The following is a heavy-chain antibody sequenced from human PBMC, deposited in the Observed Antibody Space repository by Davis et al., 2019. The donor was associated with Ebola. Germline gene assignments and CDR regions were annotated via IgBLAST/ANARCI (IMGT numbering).Heavy chain of an antibody. Sequence: PGGSLRLSCAASGFTFSNAWMSWVRQAPGKGLEWVGRIKSKTDGGTTDYAAPVKGRFTISRDDSKNTLYLQMNSLKTEDTAVYYCTTDQEGLGWELLSNDYWGQGTLVTVSS. CDR2: IKSKTDGGTT. CDR3: TTDQEGLGWELLSNDY. D-gene: IGHD1-26*01. V-gene: IGHV3-15*01. CDR1: GFTFSNAW. J-gene: IGHJ4*02.